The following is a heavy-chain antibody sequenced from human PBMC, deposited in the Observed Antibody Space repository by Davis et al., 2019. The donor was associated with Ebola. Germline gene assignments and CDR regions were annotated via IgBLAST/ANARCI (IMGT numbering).Heavy chain of an antibody. CDR1: GFTFSSYG. Sequence: GESLKISCAASGFTFSSYGMHWVRQAPGKGLEWVAVISYDGSNKYYADSVKGRFTISRDNSKNTLYLQMNSLRAEDTAVYYCAKGGLKYSYGYYFDYWGQGTLVTVSS. CDR2: ISYDGSNK. D-gene: IGHD5-18*01. V-gene: IGHV3-30*18. CDR3: AKGGLKYSYGYYFDY. J-gene: IGHJ4*02.